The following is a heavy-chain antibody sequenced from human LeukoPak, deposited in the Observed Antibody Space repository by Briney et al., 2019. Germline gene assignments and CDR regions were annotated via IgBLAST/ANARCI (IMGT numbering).Heavy chain of an antibody. CDR3: ARDLFYCTNGVCSGRGWFDP. CDR2: ISAYNGNT. Sequence: ASVKVSCKASGYTFTSYGIRWVRQAPGQGLEWMGWISAYNGNTNYAQKLQGRVTMTTDTSTSTAYMELRSLRSDDTAVYYCARDLFYCTNGVCSGRGWFDPWGQGTLVTVSS. D-gene: IGHD2-8*01. V-gene: IGHV1-18*01. CDR1: GYTFTSYG. J-gene: IGHJ5*02.